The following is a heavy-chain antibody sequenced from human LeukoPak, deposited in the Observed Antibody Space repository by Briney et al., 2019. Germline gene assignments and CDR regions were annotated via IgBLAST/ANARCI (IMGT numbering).Heavy chain of an antibody. D-gene: IGHD3-3*01. J-gene: IGHJ4*02. CDR3: ARQYYDIWSGYYTADYYFDY. V-gene: IGHV3-21*06. CDR2: ISSRSSYI. Sequence: GGSLRLSCAASGFTFSIYGMHWVRQAPGKGLEWVSSISSRSSYIYYADSVKGRFTISRDNAKNSLYLELHSLRAEDTAVYYCARQYYDIWSGYYTADYYFDYWGQGTLVTVSS. CDR1: GFTFSIYG.